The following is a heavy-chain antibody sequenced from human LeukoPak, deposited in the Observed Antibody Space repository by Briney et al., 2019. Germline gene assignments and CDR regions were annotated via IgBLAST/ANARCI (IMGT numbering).Heavy chain of an antibody. CDR2: VNQSGGT. CDR3: ARGGIAARLAI. J-gene: IGHJ3*02. Sequence: SETLSLTCAVYGGSFSGYYWSWIRQPPGKGLELIGEVNQSGGTNYNPSLKSRVTISVDTSKNQLSLKLTSVTAADAAVYYCARGGIAARLAIWGQGTMVTVSS. V-gene: IGHV4-34*01. D-gene: IGHD6-6*01. CDR1: GGSFSGYY.